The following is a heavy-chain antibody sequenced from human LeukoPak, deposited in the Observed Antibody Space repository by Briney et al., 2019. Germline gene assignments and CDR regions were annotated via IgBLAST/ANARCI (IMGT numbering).Heavy chain of an antibody. V-gene: IGHV3-64*01. CDR3: ARDGLDCSSTSCYGDY. CDR1: GFTFSSYA. CDR2: ISSNGSST. D-gene: IGHD2-2*01. J-gene: IGHJ4*02. Sequence: GGSLRLSCAASGFTFSSYAMHWVRQAPGKGLEYVSAISSNGSSTYYANSVKGRFTISRDNSKNTLYLQMGSLRAEDMALYYCARDGLDCSSTSCYGDYWGEGDLVTVSS.